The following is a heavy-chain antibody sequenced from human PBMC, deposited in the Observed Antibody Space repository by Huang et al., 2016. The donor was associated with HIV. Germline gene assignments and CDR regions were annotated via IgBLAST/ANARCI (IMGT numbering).Heavy chain of an antibody. CDR2: SNDGGYT. D-gene: IGHD6-6*01. CDR1: GGSISGHY. Sequence: QVQLQQSDAGLLKPSETLSLTCGVYGGSISGHYWSWIRQPPGKGLEWIGESNDGGYTHYNPSLKSRVSISVQTSKNQFSLKLRSVTAADTAVYYCARASWYEARSYYVGLWGRGSLVAVS. CDR3: ARASWYEARSYYVGL. J-gene: IGHJ2*01. V-gene: IGHV4-34*01.